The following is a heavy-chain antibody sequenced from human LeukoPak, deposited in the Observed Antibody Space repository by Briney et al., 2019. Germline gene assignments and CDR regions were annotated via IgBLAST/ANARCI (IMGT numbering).Heavy chain of an antibody. J-gene: IGHJ4*02. CDR2: TYYRSKWYN. V-gene: IGHV6-1*01. Sequence: SQTLSLTCAISGDSVSSNSAAWNWIRQSPSRGLEWLGRTYYRSKWYNDYAVSVESRITINPDTSKNQFSLQLNSVTPEDTAVYYYARGALREDRFDYWGQGTLVTVSS. CDR1: GDSVSSNSAA. CDR3: ARGALREDRFDY. D-gene: IGHD4-17*01.